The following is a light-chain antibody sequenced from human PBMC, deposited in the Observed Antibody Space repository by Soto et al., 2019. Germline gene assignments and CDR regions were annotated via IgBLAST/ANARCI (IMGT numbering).Light chain of an antibody. V-gene: IGLV2-23*01. CDR3: SSYTTAAFVV. Sequence: QSALIQPASVSGSPGQSITISCSGASSGDGSDTLVSWYQHHPGKAPKLIIYEGTIWPSGVSNRFSGSHSGDTASLTISGLQAEDEAHYYCSSYTTAAFVVFAGGTKLTVL. CDR1: SSGDGSDTL. CDR2: EGT. J-gene: IGLJ2*01.